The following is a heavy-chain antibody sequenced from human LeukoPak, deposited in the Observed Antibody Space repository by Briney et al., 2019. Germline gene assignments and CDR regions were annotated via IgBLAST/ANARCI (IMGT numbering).Heavy chain of an antibody. V-gene: IGHV3-15*01. J-gene: IGHJ4*02. D-gene: IGHD3-22*01. CDR1: GLTFSDAW. Sequence: KPGGSLRLSCAASGLTFSDAWMTWVRQAPGKGLEWLGRIKSKRGGGTADYAAPVKGRFTISRDDSKNTVYLQMTSLRMEDAAMYFSAHDTFGVFPYDRSGYTHFDYWGQGALVTVSS. CDR3: AHDTFGVFPYDRSGYTHFDY. CDR2: IKSKRGGGTA.